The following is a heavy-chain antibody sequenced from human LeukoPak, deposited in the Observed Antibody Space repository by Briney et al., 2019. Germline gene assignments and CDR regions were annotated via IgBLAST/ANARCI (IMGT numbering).Heavy chain of an antibody. CDR3: ARGGPFIVVVTAILTRFDP. CDR2: IYHSGST. D-gene: IGHD2-21*02. V-gene: IGHV4-38-2*02. CDR1: GYSISSCYY. J-gene: IGHJ5*02. Sequence: KPSETLSLTCTVSGYSISSCYYWGWIRQPPGKGLEWIGSIYHSGSTYYNPSLKSRVTISVDTSKNQFSLKLSSVTAADTAVYYCARGGPFIVVVTAILTRFDPWGQGTLVTVSS.